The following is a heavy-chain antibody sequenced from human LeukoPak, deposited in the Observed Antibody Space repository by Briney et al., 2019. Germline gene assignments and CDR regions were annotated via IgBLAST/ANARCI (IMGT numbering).Heavy chain of an antibody. CDR1: GGSISSYY. Sequence: PSETLSLTCTVSGGSISSYYWSWIRQPPGKGLEWIGYIYYSGSTNYNPSLKSRVTISVDTSKNQFSLKLSSVTAADTAVYYCARDQGGIWRNSEKGAFDIWGQGTMVTVSS. D-gene: IGHD3-3*01. V-gene: IGHV4-59*01. CDR2: IYYSGST. CDR3: ARDQGGIWRNSEKGAFDI. J-gene: IGHJ3*02.